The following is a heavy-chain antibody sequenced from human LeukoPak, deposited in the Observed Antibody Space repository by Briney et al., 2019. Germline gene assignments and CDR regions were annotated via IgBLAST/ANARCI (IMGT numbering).Heavy chain of an antibody. CDR2: ISSSSSYI. J-gene: IGHJ4*02. CDR1: XXXXXSYS. CDR3: ASSSWYGGDIDY. V-gene: IGHV3-21*01. D-gene: IGHD6-13*01. Sequence: GGSLRLSXXXSXXXXXSYSMNWVRQAPGKGLEWVSSISSSSSYIYYADSVKGRFTISRDNAKNSLYLQMNSLRAEDTAVYYCASSSWYGGDIDYWGQGTLVTVSS.